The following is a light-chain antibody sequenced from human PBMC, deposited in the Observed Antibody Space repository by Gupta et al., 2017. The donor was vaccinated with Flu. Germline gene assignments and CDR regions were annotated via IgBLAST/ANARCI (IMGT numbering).Light chain of an antibody. V-gene: IGKV2-28*01. CDR1: QSRLHSNGYNY. J-gene: IGKJ2*02. CDR3: GQRLQPPCI. Sequence: DIVMTQSPVSLPVTPGELASISCRSSQSRLHSNGYNYLDWYLQKPGQCPQLLIYLDSKRAYGVPDRFCGSGYGTDVTLEISGGEAEDVGVYYCGQRLQPPCIFGQGTQLEIK. CDR2: LDS.